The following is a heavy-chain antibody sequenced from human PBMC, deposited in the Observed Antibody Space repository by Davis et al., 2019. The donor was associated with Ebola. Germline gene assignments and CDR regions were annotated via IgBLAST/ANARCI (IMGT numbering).Heavy chain of an antibody. J-gene: IGHJ4*02. CDR2: ISAYNGNT. D-gene: IGHD3-22*01. V-gene: IGHV1-18*01. Sequence: ASVKVSCKASDYTFTSYGISWVRQAPGQGLEWMGWISAYNGNTNYAQKLQGRVTVTTETSTSTAYMELRSLRSDDTAVYYCARGVHSNGYYPNDYWGQGTLVTVSS. CDR1: DYTFTSYG. CDR3: ARGVHSNGYYPNDY.